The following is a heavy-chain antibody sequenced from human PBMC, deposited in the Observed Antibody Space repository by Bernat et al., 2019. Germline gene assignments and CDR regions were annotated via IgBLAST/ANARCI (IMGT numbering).Heavy chain of an antibody. CDR2: IYYSGST. CDR1: GGSISSYY. J-gene: IGHJ4*02. V-gene: IGHV4-59*08. CDR3: ARRPYYYDSSGFDY. D-gene: IGHD3-22*01. Sequence: QVQLQESGPGLVKPSETLSLTCTVSGGSISSYYWSWIRQPPGKGLEWIGYIYYSGSTNYNPSLKSRVTISVDTSKKQFSLNLSSVTAADTAVYYCARRPYYYDSSGFDYWGQGTLVTVSS.